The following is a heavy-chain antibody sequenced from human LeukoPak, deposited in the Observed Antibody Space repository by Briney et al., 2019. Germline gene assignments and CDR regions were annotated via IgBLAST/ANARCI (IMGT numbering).Heavy chain of an antibody. D-gene: IGHD5-12*01. V-gene: IGHV3-7*01. CDR1: GFTFSRYW. J-gene: IGHJ4*02. Sequence: GGSLRLSCAASGFTFSRYWMSWVRQAPGKGLECVANIKQDGSEKHYVDSVKGRFTTSRDNAKNSLYLQMNSLRAEDTAVYYCARNFAWIEYWGQGTLVTVSS. CDR3: ARNFAWIEY. CDR2: IKQDGSEK.